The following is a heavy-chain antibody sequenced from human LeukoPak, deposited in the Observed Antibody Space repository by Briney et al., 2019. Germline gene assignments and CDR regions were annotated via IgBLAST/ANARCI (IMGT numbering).Heavy chain of an antibody. J-gene: IGHJ4*02. CDR3: ARNAPWGDYGAFDY. D-gene: IGHD4-17*01. CDR1: GGTFSSCA. Sequence: SVKVSCKASGGTFSSCAISWVRQAPGQGLEWMGGIIPIFGTANYAQKFQGRVTMTRNTSISTAYMELSSLRSEDTAVYYCARNAPWGDYGAFDYWGQGTLVTVSS. V-gene: IGHV1-69*05. CDR2: IIPIFGTA.